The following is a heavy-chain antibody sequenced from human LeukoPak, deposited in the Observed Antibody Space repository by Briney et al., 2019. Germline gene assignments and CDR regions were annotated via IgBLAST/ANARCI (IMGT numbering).Heavy chain of an antibody. CDR2: ISTSSSTI. Sequence: GGSLRLSCAASGFTFRSYSMHWVRQAPGKGLEWLSFISTSSSTIYYADSVKGRFTIPRDNAKSSLYLQMNSLRDEDTAVYYCAKTTVVPGYWYFDLWGRGTLVTVSS. CDR3: AKTTVVPGYWYFDL. V-gene: IGHV3-48*02. J-gene: IGHJ2*01. CDR1: GFTFRSYS. D-gene: IGHD4-23*01.